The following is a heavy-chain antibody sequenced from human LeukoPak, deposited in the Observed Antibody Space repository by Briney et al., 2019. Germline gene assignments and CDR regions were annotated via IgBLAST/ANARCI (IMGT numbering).Heavy chain of an antibody. Sequence: PSETLSLTCTVSGGSISSYYWSWIRQPPGKGLEWIGYIYYSGSTNYNPSLKSRVTISVDTSKNRFSLKLSSVTAADTAVYYCARVVTIFGVGRYYYYYYMDVWGKGATVTVSS. CDR3: ARVVTIFGVGRYYYYYYMDV. J-gene: IGHJ6*03. V-gene: IGHV4-59*01. CDR2: IYYSGST. D-gene: IGHD3-3*01. CDR1: GGSISSYY.